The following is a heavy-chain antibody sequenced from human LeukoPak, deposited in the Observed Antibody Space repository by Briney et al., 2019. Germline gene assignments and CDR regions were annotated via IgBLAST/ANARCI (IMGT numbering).Heavy chain of an antibody. V-gene: IGHV4-30-4*01. D-gene: IGHD3-3*01. CDR1: GGSISSGDYY. Sequence: SETLSLTCTVSGGSISSGDYYWSWIRQPPGKSLEWIGYIYYSGSTYYNPSLKSRVTISVDTSKNQFSLKLSSVTAADTAVYYCARGRSYDFGDWFDPWGQGTLVTVSS. CDR2: IYYSGST. J-gene: IGHJ5*02. CDR3: ARGRSYDFGDWFDP.